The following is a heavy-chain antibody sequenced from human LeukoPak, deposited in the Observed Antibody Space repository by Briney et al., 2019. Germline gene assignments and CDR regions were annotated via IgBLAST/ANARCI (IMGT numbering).Heavy chain of an antibody. CDR1: GHTFTSYD. D-gene: IGHD4-17*01. CDR2: MNPNSGNT. V-gene: IGHV1-8*01. Sequence: GASVKVSCKASGHTFTSYDVNWVRQATGQGLEWMGWMNPNSGNTGYAQKFQGRVTITRNTSISTAYMQLSSLRSEDTAVYYCARRVSYGDFDYWGQGTLVTVSS. CDR3: ARRVSYGDFDY. J-gene: IGHJ4*02.